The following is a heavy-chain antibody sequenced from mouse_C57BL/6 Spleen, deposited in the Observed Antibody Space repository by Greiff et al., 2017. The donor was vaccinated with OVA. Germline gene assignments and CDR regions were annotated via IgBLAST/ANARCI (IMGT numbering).Heavy chain of an antibody. J-gene: IGHJ2*01. CDR1: GYTFTSYW. D-gene: IGHD2-3*01. CDR2: IDPSDSYT. V-gene: IGHV1-50*01. Sequence: VKLKQPGAELVKPGASVKLSCKASGYTFTSYWMQWVKQRPGQGLEWIGEIDPSDSYTNYNQKFKGKATLTVDTSSSTAYMQLSSLTSEDSAVYYCARSRWYFDYWGQGTTLTVSS. CDR3: ARSRWYFDY.